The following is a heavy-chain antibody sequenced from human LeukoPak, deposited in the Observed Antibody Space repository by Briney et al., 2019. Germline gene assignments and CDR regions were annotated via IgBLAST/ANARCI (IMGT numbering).Heavy chain of an antibody. CDR1: GGSISSYY. CDR2: IYYSGST. J-gene: IGHJ4*02. V-gene: IGHV4-59*01. Sequence: SETLSLTCTVSGGSISSYYWSWIRQPPGKGLEWIGYIYYSGSTNYNPSLKSRVTMSVDTSKNQFSLKLSSVTAADTAVYFCARSYGSGSYFDYWGQGNLVTVSS. D-gene: IGHD3-10*01. CDR3: ARSYGSGSYFDY.